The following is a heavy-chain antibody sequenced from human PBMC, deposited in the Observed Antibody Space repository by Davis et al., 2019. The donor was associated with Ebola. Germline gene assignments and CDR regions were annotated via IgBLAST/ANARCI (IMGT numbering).Heavy chain of an antibody. CDR2: IKQDGSEK. D-gene: IGHD2/OR15-2a*01. J-gene: IGHJ5*01. CDR1: GFTFSSYW. Sequence: GESLKISCAASGFTFSSYWMSWVRQAPGKGLEWVANIKQDGSEKYYMDSVKGRFTISRDNAKNSLFLQMSSLRADDTAVYYCARDPLIIGDATTDSWGQGTLVTVSS. CDR3: ARDPLIIGDATTDS. V-gene: IGHV3-7*01.